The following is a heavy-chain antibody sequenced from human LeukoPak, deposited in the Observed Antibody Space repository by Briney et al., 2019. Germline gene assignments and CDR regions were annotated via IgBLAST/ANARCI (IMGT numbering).Heavy chain of an antibody. D-gene: IGHD3-10*01. CDR2: IYPGDSDT. Sequence: GESLKISCKGSGYSFTSYWIGWVRQMPGKGLEWMGIIYPGDSDTRYSPSFQGQVTISADKSISTAYLQWSSLKASDTAVYYCARALSSGTYGDYFDYWGQGTLVTVSS. CDR1: GYSFTSYW. J-gene: IGHJ4*02. V-gene: IGHV5-51*01. CDR3: ARALSSGTYGDYFDY.